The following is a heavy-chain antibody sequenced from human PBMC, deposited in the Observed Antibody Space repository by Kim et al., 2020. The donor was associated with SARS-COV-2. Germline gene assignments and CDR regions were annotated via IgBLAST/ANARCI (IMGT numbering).Heavy chain of an antibody. CDR1: GGSISSSSYY. CDR2: IYYSGST. CDR3: ARGCITIFGTVMDV. D-gene: IGHD3-3*01. J-gene: IGHJ6*02. V-gene: IGHV4-39*01. Sequence: SETLSLTCTVSGGSISSSSYYWGWIRQPPGKGLEWIGSIYYSGSTYYNPSLKSRVTISVDTSKNQFSLKLSSVTAADTAVYYCARGCITIFGTVMDVWGQGTTVTVSS.